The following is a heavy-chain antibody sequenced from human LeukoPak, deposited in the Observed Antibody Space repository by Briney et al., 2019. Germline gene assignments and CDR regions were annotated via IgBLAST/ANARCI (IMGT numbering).Heavy chain of an antibody. CDR3: ARESYCGGGSCYSDY. CDR2: IYSDGST. D-gene: IGHD2-15*01. V-gene: IGHV3-53*01. Sequence: PGGSLRLSCAASGFTVSSYYMTWVRQAPGKGLEWVSLIYSDGSTYCADSVKGRFTISRDNSKNTLYLQMNSLRAEDTAVYYCARESYCGGGSCYSDYWGQGTLVTVSS. CDR1: GFTVSSYY. J-gene: IGHJ4*02.